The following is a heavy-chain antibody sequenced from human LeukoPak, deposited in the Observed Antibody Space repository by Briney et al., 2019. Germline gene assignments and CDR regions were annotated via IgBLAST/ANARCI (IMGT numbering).Heavy chain of an antibody. D-gene: IGHD5-18*01. Sequence: GGSLRLSCAASGFTFSSYSMNWVRQAPGKGLEWVSYISSSSSTIYYADSVKGRFTISRDNAKNSLYLQMNSLRAEDTAVYSCARSRGIQDLYYYYYYMDVWGKGTTVTVSS. V-gene: IGHV3-48*01. CDR1: GFTFSSYS. CDR2: ISSSSSTI. CDR3: ARSRGIQDLYYYYYYMDV. J-gene: IGHJ6*03.